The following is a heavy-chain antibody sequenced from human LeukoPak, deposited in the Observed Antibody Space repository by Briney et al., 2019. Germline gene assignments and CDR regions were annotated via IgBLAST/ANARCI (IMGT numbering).Heavy chain of an antibody. D-gene: IGHD2-15*01. V-gene: IGHV4-59*08. Sequence: SETLSLTCAVYGGSFSGYYWSWIRQPPGKGLEWIGYIYYSGSTNYNPSLKSRVTISVDTSKNQFSLKLSSVTAADTAVYYCARSVVAATYYYYGMDVWGQGTTVTVSS. CDR2: IYYSGST. J-gene: IGHJ6*02. CDR1: GGSFSGYY. CDR3: ARSVVAATYYYYGMDV.